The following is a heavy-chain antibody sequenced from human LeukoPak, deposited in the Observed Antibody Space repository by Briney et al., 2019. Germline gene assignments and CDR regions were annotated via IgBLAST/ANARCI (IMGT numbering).Heavy chain of an antibody. CDR3: ARAKGDLFNGFYFDY. J-gene: IGHJ4*02. CDR1: GYTFNGNY. CDR2: VNPHSGGT. V-gene: IGHV1-2*04. Sequence: GASVKVSCKASGYTFNGNYIRWVRQAPGQGLEWMGWVNPHSGGTNSAQKFQGWVTMTRDTSISTAYIELSRLTSDDTAIYYCARAKGDLFNGFYFDYWGQGTLITVSS. D-gene: IGHD3-9*01.